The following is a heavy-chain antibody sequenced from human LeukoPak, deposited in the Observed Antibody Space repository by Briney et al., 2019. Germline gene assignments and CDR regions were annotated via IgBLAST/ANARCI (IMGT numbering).Heavy chain of an antibody. CDR1: GFTFSSYA. V-gene: IGHV3-30*04. Sequence: GGSLRLSCAASGFTFSSYAMHWVRQAPGKGLEWVAVISYDGSNKYYADSVKGRFTISRDNSKNTLYQQMNSLRAEDTAVYYCARGLGSSGPYNWFDPWGRGTLVTVSS. CDR2: ISYDGSNK. J-gene: IGHJ5*02. CDR3: ARGLGSSGPYNWFDP. D-gene: IGHD6-19*01.